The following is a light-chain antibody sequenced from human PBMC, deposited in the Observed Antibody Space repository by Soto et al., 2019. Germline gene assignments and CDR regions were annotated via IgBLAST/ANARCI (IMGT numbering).Light chain of an antibody. CDR3: QTWASSIVV. CDR1: KLGHKY. V-gene: IGLV3-1*01. J-gene: IGLJ2*01. Sequence: SYELTQPPSVSVSPGQTASITCSGDKLGHKYVSWYQQKPGQSPILVIYQDSKRPSGIPERVSGSNSGSTATLTISETQAMDEADYYCQTWASSIVVFGGGTTVTVL. CDR2: QDS.